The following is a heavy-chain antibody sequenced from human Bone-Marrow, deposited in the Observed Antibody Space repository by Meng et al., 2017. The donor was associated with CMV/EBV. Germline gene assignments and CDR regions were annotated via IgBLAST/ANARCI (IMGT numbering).Heavy chain of an antibody. D-gene: IGHD4-11*01. CDR2: ISYDGSNK. J-gene: IGHJ6*02. V-gene: IGHV3-30*19. CDR1: GFTFIRSD. CDR3: ARGYSKGLFGGMDV. Sequence: GESLKISCAASGFTFIRSDIHWVRQAPGKGLEWVAVISYDGSNKYYADSVKGRFTISRDNSKNTLYLQMNSLRAEDTAVYYCARGYSKGLFGGMDVWGQGTTVTVSS.